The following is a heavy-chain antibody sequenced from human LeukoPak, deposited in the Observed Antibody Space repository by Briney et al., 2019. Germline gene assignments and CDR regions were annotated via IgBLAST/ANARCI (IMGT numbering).Heavy chain of an antibody. CDR2: ISGSGGST. CDR1: GFTFSSYA. D-gene: IGHD5-24*01. J-gene: IGHJ4*02. V-gene: IGHV3-23*01. CDR3: AKGRDGYRGYYFDY. Sequence: GGSLRLSCAASGFTFSSYAMSWVRQAPGKGLEWVSAISGSGGSTYYADSVKGRFTISRDNSKNTLYLQMNSLRAGDTAVYYCAKGRDGYRGYYFDYWGQGTLVTVSS.